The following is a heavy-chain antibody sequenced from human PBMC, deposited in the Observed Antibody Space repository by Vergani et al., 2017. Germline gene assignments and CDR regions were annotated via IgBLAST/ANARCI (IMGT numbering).Heavy chain of an antibody. Sequence: QVQLVQSGAEVKKPGASVKVSCKASGYTFTSYGISWVRQAPGQGLEWMGWISAYNGNTNYAQKLQGRVTMTTDTSTSTAYMELRSLRSDDTAVYYCASGVATTRAYSSSWYGHYFDYWGQGTLVTVSS. V-gene: IGHV1-18*01. J-gene: IGHJ4*02. CDR2: ISAYNGNT. CDR3: ASGVATTRAYSSSWYGHYFDY. D-gene: IGHD6-13*01. CDR1: GYTFTSYG.